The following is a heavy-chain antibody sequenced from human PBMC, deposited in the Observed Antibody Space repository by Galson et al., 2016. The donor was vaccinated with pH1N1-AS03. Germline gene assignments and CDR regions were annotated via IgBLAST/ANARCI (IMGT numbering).Heavy chain of an antibody. CDR2: IYWDDDK. V-gene: IGHV2-5*02. J-gene: IGHJ6*02. D-gene: IGHD3-3*02. CDR3: VNTYFHFSSGYQAAVDYYGMDF. Sequence: PALVKPTQTLTLTCTFSGFSLSTSGVGVGWIRQPPGKALEWLGFIYWDDDKRYSPSLKSRLTITKDTSKNQVVLTLTNMAPVDTGIYYCVNTYFHFSSGYQAAVDYYGMDFGGQGTTVTASS. CDR1: GFSLSTSGVG.